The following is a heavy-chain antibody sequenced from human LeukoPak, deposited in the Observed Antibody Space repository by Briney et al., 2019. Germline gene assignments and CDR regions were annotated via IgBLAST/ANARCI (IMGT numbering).Heavy chain of an antibody. D-gene: IGHD3-3*01. J-gene: IGHJ4*02. Sequence: GASVKVSCKASGYTFTGYYMHWVRQAPGQGLEWMGWINPNSGGTNYAQKFQGRVTITRNTSISTAYMELSSLRSEDTAVYYCARGVAHAIIFDYWGQGTLVTVSS. CDR2: INPNSGGT. CDR1: GYTFTGYY. CDR3: ARGVAHAIIFDY. V-gene: IGHV1-2*02.